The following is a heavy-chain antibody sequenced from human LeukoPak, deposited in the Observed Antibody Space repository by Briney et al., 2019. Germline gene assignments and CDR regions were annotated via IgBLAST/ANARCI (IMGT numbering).Heavy chain of an antibody. D-gene: IGHD3-3*01. Sequence: GGSLRLSCRASGFXFHNYAITWVRQAPGKGLDWVSTVSGTGTSTFYADSVKVRATISRDNSKNMLYLQMSSLRAEDTAMYYCAKGYYDSHRGFFEYWGLGTLVTVSS. J-gene: IGHJ4*02. CDR2: VSGTGTST. CDR3: AKGYYDSHRGFFEY. V-gene: IGHV3-23*01. CDR1: GFXFHNYA.